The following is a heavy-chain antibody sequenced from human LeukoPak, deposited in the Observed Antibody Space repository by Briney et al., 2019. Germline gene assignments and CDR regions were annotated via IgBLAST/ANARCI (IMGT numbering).Heavy chain of an antibody. V-gene: IGHV4-31*03. CDR2: IYYSGSP. D-gene: IGHD3-3*01. CDR3: ARVRFLEWLLDY. CDR1: GGSISSGGYS. J-gene: IGHJ4*02. Sequence: SETLSLTCTVSGGSISSGGYSWSWIRQHPSKILQRIGYIYYSGSPYYNPALKIRVTISVDTPNNQFSLTLSPVTAAGTAGDYCARVRFLEWLLDYWGQGTLVPVS.